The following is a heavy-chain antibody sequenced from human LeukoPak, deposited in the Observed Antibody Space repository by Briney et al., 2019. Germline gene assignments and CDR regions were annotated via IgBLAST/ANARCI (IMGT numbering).Heavy chain of an antibody. CDR1: GGSFSGYY. D-gene: IGHD2-15*01. CDR3: AREGYCSGGSCYSWFDP. Sequence: SETLSLTCAVYGGSFSGYYWSWIRQPPGKGLEWMGEINHSGSTNYNPSLKSRVTISVDTSKNQFSLKLSSVTAADTAVYYCAREGYCSGGSCYSWFDPWGQGTLVTVSS. V-gene: IGHV4-34*01. J-gene: IGHJ5*02. CDR2: INHSGST.